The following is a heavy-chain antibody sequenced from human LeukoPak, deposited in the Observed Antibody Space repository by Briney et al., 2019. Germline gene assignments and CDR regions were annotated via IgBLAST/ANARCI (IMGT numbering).Heavy chain of an antibody. V-gene: IGHV5-51*01. CDR3: ARHRVGIYSRNHAFDI. D-gene: IGHD1-26*01. CDR1: GYTFSSNW. CDR2: IYPGDSDT. J-gene: IGHJ3*02. Sequence: GESLKISCKGSGYTFSSNWIGWVRQMPGKGLEWMGIIYPGDSDTRYSPSFQGQVTISADKSSSTAYLQWSSLKASDTAMYYCARHRVGIYSRNHAFDIWGQGTMVTVAS.